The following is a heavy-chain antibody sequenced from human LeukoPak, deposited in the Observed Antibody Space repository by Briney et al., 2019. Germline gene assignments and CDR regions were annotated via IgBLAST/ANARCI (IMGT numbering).Heavy chain of an antibody. J-gene: IGHJ4*02. CDR1: GGSFSGYY. CDR3: AGRGRDGYNYVIDY. V-gene: IGHV4-34*01. D-gene: IGHD5-24*01. Sequence: SETLSLTCAVYGGSFSGYYWSWTRQPPGKGLEWIGEINHSGSTNYNPSLKSRVTISVDTSKNQFSLKLSSVTAADTAVYYCAGRGRDGYNYVIDYWGRGTLVTVSS. CDR2: INHSGST.